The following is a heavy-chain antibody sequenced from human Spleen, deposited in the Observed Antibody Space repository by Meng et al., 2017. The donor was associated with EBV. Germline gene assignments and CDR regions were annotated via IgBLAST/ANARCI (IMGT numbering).Heavy chain of an antibody. D-gene: IGHD5-12*01. V-gene: IGHV4-39*06. Sequence: RRHLQQSGPGLVKPSETLSRTCSVSGGYICSSGYHWAWIRQPPGKGLEWIGNFYYSGTTYYKSSLQSRVTMSVDTSKNQFSLRVTSVIAADTAVYYCARGYNGFFDHWGQGTLVTVSS. J-gene: IGHJ4*02. CDR1: GGYICSSGYH. CDR2: FYYSGTT. CDR3: ARGYNGFFDH.